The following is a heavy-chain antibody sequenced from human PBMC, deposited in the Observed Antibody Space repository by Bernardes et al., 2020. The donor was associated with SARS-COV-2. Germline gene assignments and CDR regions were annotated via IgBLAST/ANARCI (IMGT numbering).Heavy chain of an antibody. V-gene: IGHV1-24*01. CDR1: GYSLTAAS. J-gene: IGHJ4*02. D-gene: IGHD1-1*01. CDR3: ATDSSSGTGSMAWVD. CDR2: FDPQCGDP. Sequence: ASVKVSCQVSGYSLTAASIHWVRQAPGKGLEWMGSFDPQCGDPNYAQKFQGRITMTEDTPTDTAYMELSGLRSEDPAVYYCATDSSSGTGSMAWVDWGQGTLGTV.